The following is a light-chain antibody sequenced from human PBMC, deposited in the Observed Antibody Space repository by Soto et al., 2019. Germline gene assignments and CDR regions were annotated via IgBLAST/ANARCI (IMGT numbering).Light chain of an antibody. V-gene: IGKV1-5*03. Sequence: DIHMTRSPSTLSASVADRVTITCRASQSISSWLAWYQQKPGKAPKLLIYKASTLKSGVPSGFSGSGSGTEFTLTSSSLQPDDFATYYCQHYNSYSEAFGQGTKVDIK. CDR3: QHYNSYSEA. CDR2: KAS. CDR1: QSISSW. J-gene: IGKJ1*01.